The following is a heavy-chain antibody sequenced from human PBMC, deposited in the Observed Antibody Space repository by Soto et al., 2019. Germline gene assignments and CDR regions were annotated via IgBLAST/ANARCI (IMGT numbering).Heavy chain of an antibody. Sequence: LRLSCAASGFTFSSYEMNWVRQAPGKGLEWVSYISSSGSTIYYADSVKGRFTISRDNAKNSLYLQMNSLRAEDTAVYYCARGEVVAATPSPYFDYWGQGTLVTVTS. V-gene: IGHV3-48*03. J-gene: IGHJ4*02. CDR2: ISSSGSTI. CDR1: GFTFSSYE. CDR3: ARGEVVAATPSPYFDY. D-gene: IGHD2-15*01.